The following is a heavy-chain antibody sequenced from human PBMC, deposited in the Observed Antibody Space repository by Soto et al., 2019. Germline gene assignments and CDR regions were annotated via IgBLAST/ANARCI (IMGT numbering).Heavy chain of an antibody. CDR2: IWYDGSNK. Sequence: PGGSLRLSCAASGFTFSSYGMHWVRQAPGKGLEWVAVIWYDGSNKYYADSVKGRFTISRDNSKNTLYLQMNSLRAEDTAVYYCARESEQQELPGAFDIWAQGKMVPVS. CDR1: GFTFSSYG. J-gene: IGHJ3*02. V-gene: IGHV3-33*01. D-gene: IGHD1-7*01. CDR3: ARESEQQELPGAFDI.